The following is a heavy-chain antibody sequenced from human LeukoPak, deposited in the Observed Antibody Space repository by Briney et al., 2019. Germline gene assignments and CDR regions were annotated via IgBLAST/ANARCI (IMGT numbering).Heavy chain of an antibody. Sequence: ASVKVSCKASGGTFSSYAISWVRQAPGQGLEWMGRIIPILGIANYAQKFQGRVTITADKSTSTAYMELSSPRSEDTAVYYCARDGYSYGSHDYWGQGTLVTVSS. J-gene: IGHJ4*02. CDR1: GGTFSSYA. D-gene: IGHD5-18*01. CDR3: ARDGYSYGSHDY. CDR2: IIPILGIA. V-gene: IGHV1-69*04.